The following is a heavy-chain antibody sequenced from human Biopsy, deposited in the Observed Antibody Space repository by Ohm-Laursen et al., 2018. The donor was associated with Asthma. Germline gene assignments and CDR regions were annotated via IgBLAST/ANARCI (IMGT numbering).Heavy chain of an antibody. D-gene: IGHD3-16*01. J-gene: IGHJ4*02. CDR3: TRWSLRVRDTPNDY. Sequence: GASVKVSCKASRYTFTSYDINWVRQATGQGLEWMGWMNPNSGNTGYPQNFQGRVTMTRGTSISTAYMELSSLRSEDTAVYYCTRWSLRVRDTPNDYWGQGTLVTVSS. CDR2: MNPNSGNT. CDR1: RYTFTSYD. V-gene: IGHV1-8*01.